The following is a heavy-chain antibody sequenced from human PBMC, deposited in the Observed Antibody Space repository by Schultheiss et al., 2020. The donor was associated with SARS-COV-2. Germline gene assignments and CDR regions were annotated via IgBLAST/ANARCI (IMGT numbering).Heavy chain of an antibody. CDR2: IWYDGSNK. CDR3: AKMTGASLFDY. CDR1: GFTFSSYG. J-gene: IGHJ4*02. D-gene: IGHD3-9*01. Sequence: GESLKISCAASGFTFSSYGMHWVRQAPGKGLEWVAVIWYDGSNKYYADSVKGRFTISRDNAKNSLYLQMNSLRAEDTAVYYCAKMTGASLFDYWGQGTLVTVSS. V-gene: IGHV3-33*06.